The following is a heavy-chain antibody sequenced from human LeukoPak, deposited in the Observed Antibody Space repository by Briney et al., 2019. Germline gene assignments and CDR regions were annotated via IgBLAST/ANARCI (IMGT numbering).Heavy chain of an antibody. V-gene: IGHV1-18*01. Sequence: TSVKVSCKASGYTFTSYGISWVRQAPGQGLEWMGWISAYNGNTNYAQKLQGRVTMTTDTSTSTAYMELRSLRSDDTAVYYCAREGTYCSSTSCYYYMDVWGKGTTVTISS. CDR1: GYTFTSYG. CDR3: AREGTYCSSTSCYYYMDV. D-gene: IGHD2-2*01. J-gene: IGHJ6*03. CDR2: ISAYNGNT.